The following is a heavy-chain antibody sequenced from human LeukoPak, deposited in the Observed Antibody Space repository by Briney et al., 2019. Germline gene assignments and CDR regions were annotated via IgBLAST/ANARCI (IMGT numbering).Heavy chain of an antibody. D-gene: IGHD1-26*01. J-gene: IGHJ4*02. V-gene: IGHV1-2*04. Sequence: ASVKVSCKASGYTFTGYYMHWVRQAPGQGLEWMGWINPNSGGTNYAQKFQGWVTMTRDTSISTAYMELSRLRSEDTAVYYCASRGVSGSYFYFDYWGQGTLVTVSS. CDR3: ASRGVSGSYFYFDY. CDR2: INPNSGGT. CDR1: GYTFTGYY.